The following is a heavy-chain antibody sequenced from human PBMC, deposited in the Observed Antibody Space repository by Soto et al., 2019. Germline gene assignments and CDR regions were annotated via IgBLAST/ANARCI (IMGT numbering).Heavy chain of an antibody. CDR3: ARGGWNTGGGRIDY. CDR1: GYSFTNYW. CDR2: IYPDDSDT. Sequence: GESLKLSRKGSGYSFTNYWIGWVRQMPGKGLESMGTIYPDDSDTRYNPSFQGQATISADKSINTAYLQWSSLKASDTAIYYCARGGWNTGGGRIDYWGQGTLVTVSS. D-gene: IGHD1-1*01. J-gene: IGHJ4*02. V-gene: IGHV5-51*01.